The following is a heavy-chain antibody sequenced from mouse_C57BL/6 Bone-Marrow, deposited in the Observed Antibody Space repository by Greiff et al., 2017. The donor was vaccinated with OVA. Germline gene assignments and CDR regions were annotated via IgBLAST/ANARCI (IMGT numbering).Heavy chain of an antibody. D-gene: IGHD1-1*01. J-gene: IGHJ1*03. CDR1: GYAFSSSW. V-gene: IGHV1-82*01. Sequence: VQLQQSGPELVKPGASVKISCKASGYAFSSSWMNWVKQRPGKGLEWIGRIYPGDGDTNYNGKFKGKATLTADKSSSTAYMQRSSLTSEDSAVYYCAGGYGSSYWYFDVWGTGTTVTVSS. CDR3: AGGYGSSYWYFDV. CDR2: IYPGDGDT.